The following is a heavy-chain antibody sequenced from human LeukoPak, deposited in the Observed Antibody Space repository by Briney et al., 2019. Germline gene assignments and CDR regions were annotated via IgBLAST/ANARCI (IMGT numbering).Heavy chain of an antibody. D-gene: IGHD3-22*01. Sequence: GGSLRLSCAASGFTFSSYWMSWFRQAPGKGLEWVSVIYSGGSTYYADSVKGRFTISRDNSKNTLYLQMNSLRAEDTAVYYCARDYYDSSGAGSLWGQGTLVTVSS. CDR3: ARDYYDSSGAGSL. J-gene: IGHJ4*02. CDR1: GFTFSSYW. CDR2: IYSGGST. V-gene: IGHV3-66*02.